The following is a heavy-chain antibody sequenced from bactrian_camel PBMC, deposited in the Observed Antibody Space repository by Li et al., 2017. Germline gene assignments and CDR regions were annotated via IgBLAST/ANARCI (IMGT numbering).Heavy chain of an antibody. CDR3: AADTLAATFGASWALGPAPLSILT. V-gene: IGHV3S26*01. Sequence: HVQLVESGGGSVEAGGSLRLACTSSTYTSQPYYKAWLRQAPGKEREGVAAIDTTDGTTRYADSVKGRFTVSRDTAKDTLYLQMDSLEPDDTAMYYCAADTLAATFGASWALGPAPLSILTGARGPRSPSP. J-gene: IGHJ4*01. CDR1: TYTSQPYY. D-gene: IGHD1*01. CDR2: IDTTDGTT.